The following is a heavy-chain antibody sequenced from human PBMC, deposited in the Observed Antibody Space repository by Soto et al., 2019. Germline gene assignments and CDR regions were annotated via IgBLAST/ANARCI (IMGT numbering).Heavy chain of an antibody. Sequence: QVQLQESGPGLVKPSQTLSLTCTVSGVSISSGGYYCSWILQHPGKGLEWIGYVYYSGSTYYNPSLKSRVTRAVDTCQCQFSLKLSSLNAADTAVYYCARPDIWGQGTMVTVSS. CDR2: VYYSGST. CDR3: ARPDI. CDR1: GVSISSGGYY. J-gene: IGHJ3*02. V-gene: IGHV4-31*03.